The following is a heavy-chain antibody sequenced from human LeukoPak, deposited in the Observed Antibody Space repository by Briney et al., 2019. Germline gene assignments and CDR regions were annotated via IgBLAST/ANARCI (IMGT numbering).Heavy chain of an antibody. D-gene: IGHD5-12*01. CDR2: IHHSGSI. J-gene: IGHJ4*02. CDR3: ARVLATTPYFDY. Sequence: PSETLSLTCTVSGYSISSGSYWGWIRQPPGKGLEWIGSIHHSGSIYNNPSLKSRVTISVDTSKSQFSLKLSSVTAADTAVYYCARVLATTPYFDYWGQGTLVTVSS. CDR1: GYSISSGSY. V-gene: IGHV4-38-2*02.